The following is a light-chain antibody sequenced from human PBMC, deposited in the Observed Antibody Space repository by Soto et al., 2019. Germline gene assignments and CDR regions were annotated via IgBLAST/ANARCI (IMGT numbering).Light chain of an antibody. CDR3: MQVLHTPLT. Sequence: DIVMTQSPLSLAVTPGEPASISCRSSQSLLHSNGYSCLDWYLQKPGQSPQLLIYLASSRADGVPDRVIGSRSGTDFTLKISRVEAEDLRVYFCMQVLHTPLTFGGGTKVEIK. J-gene: IGKJ4*01. V-gene: IGKV2-28*01. CDR1: QSLLHSNGYSC. CDR2: LAS.